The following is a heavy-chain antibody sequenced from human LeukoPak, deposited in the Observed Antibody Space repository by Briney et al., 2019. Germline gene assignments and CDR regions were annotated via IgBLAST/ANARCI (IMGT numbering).Heavy chain of an antibody. CDR3: ARCRVTTVTTIKYYMDV. D-gene: IGHD4-17*01. J-gene: IGHJ6*03. Sequence: SETLSRTCTVSGHSISSGDCYWSWIRQPAGKGLEWIGRISSSGSTNYNPSLKSRVTISVDTSKNQFSLKLSSVTAADTAVYYCARCRVTTVTTIKYYMDVWGKGTTVTISS. CDR1: GHSISSGDCY. V-gene: IGHV4-61*02. CDR2: ISSSGST.